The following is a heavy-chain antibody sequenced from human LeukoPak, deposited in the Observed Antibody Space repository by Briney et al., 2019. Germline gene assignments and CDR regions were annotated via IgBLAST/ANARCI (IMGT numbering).Heavy chain of an antibody. CDR3: ARMGYDFWSSYSYYFDY. V-gene: IGHV1-69*05. Sequence: GSSVKVSCKASGGTFSSYAISWVRQAPGQGLEWMGGIIPIFGTANYAQKFQGRVTITTDESTSTAYMELSSLRSEDTAVYYCARMGYDFWSSYSYYFDYWGQGTLVTVSS. CDR2: IIPIFGTA. J-gene: IGHJ4*02. D-gene: IGHD3-3*01. CDR1: GGTFSSYA.